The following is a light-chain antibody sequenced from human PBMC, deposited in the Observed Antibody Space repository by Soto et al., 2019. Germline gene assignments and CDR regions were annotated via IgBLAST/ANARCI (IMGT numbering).Light chain of an antibody. CDR2: EVT. J-gene: IGLJ2*01. V-gene: IGLV2-8*01. CDR3: GSKAGGNKHVV. Sequence: QSALTQPPSASGSPGQSVTISCAGSSSDIGASNSVSWYQQHPGKAPKLLISEVTKRPSGVPDRFSGSKSGNTASLTVSGLQADDEADYSCGSKAGGNKHVVFGGGTKLTVL. CDR1: SSDIGASNS.